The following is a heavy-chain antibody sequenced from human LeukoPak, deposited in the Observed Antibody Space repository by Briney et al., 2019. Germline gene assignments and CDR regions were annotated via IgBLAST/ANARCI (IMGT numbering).Heavy chain of an antibody. D-gene: IGHD6-13*01. CDR1: GGTFSSYA. J-gene: IGHJ6*02. Sequence: SVKVSCKASGGTFSSYAISWVRQAPGQGLEWMGGIIPIFGTANYAQKFQGRVTITTDESTSTAYMELSSLRAEDTAVYYCARAGIAAAGQYYYYYGMDVWGQGTTVTVSS. CDR2: IIPIFGTA. V-gene: IGHV1-69*05. CDR3: ARAGIAAAGQYYYYYGMDV.